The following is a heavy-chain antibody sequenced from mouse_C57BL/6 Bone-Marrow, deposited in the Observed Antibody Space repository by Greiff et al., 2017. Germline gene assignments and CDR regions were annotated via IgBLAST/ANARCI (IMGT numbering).Heavy chain of an antibody. CDR1: GYTFTSYG. D-gene: IGHD1-1*01. V-gene: IGHV1-81*01. CDR2: IYPRSGNT. Sequence: VKLMESGAELARPGASVKLSCKASGYTFTSYGISWVKQRTGQGLEWIGEIYPRSGNTYYNEKFKGKATLTADKSSSTAYMELRSLTSEDSAVYFCARGGYYYGSSYAYAMDYWGQGTSVTVSS. J-gene: IGHJ4*01. CDR3: ARGGYYYGSSYAYAMDY.